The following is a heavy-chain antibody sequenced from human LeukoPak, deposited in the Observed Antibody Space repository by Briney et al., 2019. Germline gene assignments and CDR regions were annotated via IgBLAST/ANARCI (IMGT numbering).Heavy chain of an antibody. Sequence: SETLSLTCTVSGGSISSYYWSWIRQPPGKGLEWIGYIYYSGSTNYNPSLKSRVTISVDTSKNQFSLKLSSVTAADTAVYYCATNYYGDAFDIWGQGTMVTVS. J-gene: IGHJ3*02. D-gene: IGHD3-10*01. CDR2: IYYSGST. V-gene: IGHV4-59*01. CDR1: GGSISSYY. CDR3: ATNYYGDAFDI.